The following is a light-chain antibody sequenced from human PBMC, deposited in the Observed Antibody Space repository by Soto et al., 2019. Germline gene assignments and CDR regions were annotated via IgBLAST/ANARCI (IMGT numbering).Light chain of an antibody. CDR1: SSNIGAGYD. Sequence: QSVLTQPPSVSGAPGQRVTISCTGSSSNIGAGYDVHWYQHLPGTAPKLLIYGNINRPSGVPDRFSGSKSGTSASLAITGLQAEDEADYYCQSYDSSLSGWVFGGGTKLTVL. V-gene: IGLV1-40*01. CDR3: QSYDSSLSGWV. J-gene: IGLJ3*02. CDR2: GNI.